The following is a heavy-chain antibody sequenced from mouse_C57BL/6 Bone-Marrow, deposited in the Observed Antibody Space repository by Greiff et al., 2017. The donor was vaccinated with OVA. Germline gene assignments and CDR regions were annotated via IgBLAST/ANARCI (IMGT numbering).Heavy chain of an antibody. CDR2: IDPSDSDT. CDR1: GYTFTSYW. J-gene: IGHJ4*01. CDR3: ERWGFRFHYDAMDY. Sequence: QVQLKQPGAELVRPGSSVKLSCKASGYTFTSYWMHWVKQRPIQGLEWIGNIDPSDSDTHYNQKFKDKATLTVDKSSSTAYMQLSSLTSEDSAVYYGERWGFRFHYDAMDYWGQGTSVTVSS. V-gene: IGHV1-52*01.